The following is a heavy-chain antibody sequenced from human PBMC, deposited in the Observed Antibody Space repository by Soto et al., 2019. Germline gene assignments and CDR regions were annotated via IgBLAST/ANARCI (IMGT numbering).Heavy chain of an antibody. D-gene: IGHD3-22*01. CDR3: ARAISGYVT. CDR1: GITYSPYA. V-gene: IGHV1-3*01. CDR2: INAGNGNT. J-gene: IGHJ5*02. Sequence: ASVKVSCKASGITYSPYAIHWVRQVPGQRLERMGWINAGNGNTRYSQKFQGRVTLTRDTSASTAYMDLGSLRSEDTAIYYCARAISGYVTWGQGPLVTVSS.